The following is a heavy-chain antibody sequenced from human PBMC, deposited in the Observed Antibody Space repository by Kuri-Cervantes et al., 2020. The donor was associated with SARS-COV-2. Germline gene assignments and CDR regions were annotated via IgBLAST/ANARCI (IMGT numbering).Heavy chain of an antibody. CDR3: AKSGLYTSNWNLFDH. D-gene: IGHD6-13*01. CDR2: ISGGGYST. J-gene: IGHJ4*02. V-gene: IGHV3-23*01. Sequence: GGSLRLSCAASGYSFSSFALSWVRQAPGKGPEWVSSISGGGYSTYYADSVKGRFTISRDTSQKTLYLQMNSLRADDTALYYCAKSGLYTSNWNLFDHWGQGTLVTVSS. CDR1: GYSFSSFA.